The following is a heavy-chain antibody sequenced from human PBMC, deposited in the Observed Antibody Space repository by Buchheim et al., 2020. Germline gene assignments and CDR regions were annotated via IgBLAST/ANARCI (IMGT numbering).Heavy chain of an antibody. CDR1: GFSFSTYE. V-gene: IGHV3-48*03. CDR2: IGSSSGSVI. J-gene: IGHJ4*02. CDR3: ASGPQYSGSPGY. Sequence: EVQLVESGGGLVQPGRSLRLSCAASGFSFSTYEMAWVRQAPGKGLEWVSYIGSSSGSVIQYAASVRGRFTISRDDAQNSLFLQMNSLRGEDTAVYFCASGPQYSGSPGYWGQGTL. D-gene: IGHD1-26*01.